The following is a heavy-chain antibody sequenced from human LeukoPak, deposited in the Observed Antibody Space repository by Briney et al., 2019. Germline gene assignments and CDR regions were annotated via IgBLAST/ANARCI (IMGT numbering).Heavy chain of an antibody. CDR3: ARESDIVVVPAAIEVPRALDP. J-gene: IGHJ5*02. CDR1: GYTFTGYY. V-gene: IGHV1-2*02. D-gene: IGHD2-2*01. Sequence: GSVKVSCKASGYTFTGYYMHWVRQAPGQGLEWMGWINPNSGGKNYAQKFKGRVTMTRDTSISTAYMELSRLRSDDTAAYYCARESDIVVVPAAIEVPRALDPWGQGTLVTVSS. CDR2: INPNSGGK.